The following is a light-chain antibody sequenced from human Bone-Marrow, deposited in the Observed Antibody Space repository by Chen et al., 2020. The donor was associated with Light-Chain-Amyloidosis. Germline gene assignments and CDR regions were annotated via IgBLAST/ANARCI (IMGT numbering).Light chain of an antibody. J-gene: IGLJ3*02. CDR3: VMYVGSGIWV. CDR2: STN. Sequence: QTVVTQEPSFSVSPGGPVTLTCGLSSGSVSTNYYPAWYQQTPGQAPRTLIYSTNTRSAGVPDRFSGSILGNKAALTITGAQAEDESDYYCVMYVGSGIWVFGGGTKLTVL. V-gene: IGLV8-61*01. CDR1: SGSVSTNYY.